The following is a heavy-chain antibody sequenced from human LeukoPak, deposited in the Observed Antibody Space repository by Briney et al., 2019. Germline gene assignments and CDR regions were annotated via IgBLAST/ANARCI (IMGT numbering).Heavy chain of an antibody. D-gene: IGHD3-10*01. CDR2: ISSSGSTI. CDR3: ARAGTGLLWFGELSDY. Sequence: PGGSLRLSCAASGFTFSSYEMNWVRQAPGKGLEWVSYISSSGSTIYYADSVKGRFTISRDNAKNSLYLQMNSLRAEDTAVYYCARAGTGLLWFGELSDYWGQGTLVTVSS. CDR1: GFTFSSYE. J-gene: IGHJ4*02. V-gene: IGHV3-48*03.